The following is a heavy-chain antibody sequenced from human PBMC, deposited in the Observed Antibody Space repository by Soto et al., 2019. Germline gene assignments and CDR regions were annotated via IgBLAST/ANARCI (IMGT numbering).Heavy chain of an antibody. J-gene: IGHJ4*02. CDR1: GYAFTTYG. Sequence: QVHLVQSGAEVKKPGASVKVSCQASGYAFTTYGITWVRQAPGQGLERMGWISAHNGNTNYAQKLQGRVTVTRDTSTSTAYMELRSLRSDATAVYYCARGRYGDYWGQGALVTVSS. CDR2: ISAHNGNT. V-gene: IGHV1-18*01. CDR3: ARGRYGDY. D-gene: IGHD1-1*01.